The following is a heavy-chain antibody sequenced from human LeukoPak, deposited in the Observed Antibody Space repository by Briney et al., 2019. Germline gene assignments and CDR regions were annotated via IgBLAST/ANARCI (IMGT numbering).Heavy chain of an antibody. CDR3: ARDQAAAGSDAFDI. J-gene: IGHJ3*02. CDR2: ISSGSNDI. V-gene: IGHV3-21*01. CDR1: GFTFSSYS. D-gene: IGHD6-13*01. Sequence: PGGSLRLSCAGSGFTFSSYSMNWVRQAPGKGLEWVSFISSGSNDIYYADSVKGRFTISRDNAKNSLYLQMNSLRAEDTAVYYCARDQAAAGSDAFDIWGQGTMVSVSS.